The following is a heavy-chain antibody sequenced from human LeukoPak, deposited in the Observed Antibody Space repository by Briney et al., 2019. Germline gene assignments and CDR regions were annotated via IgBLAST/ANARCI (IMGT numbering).Heavy chain of an antibody. CDR2: INQDGSEK. CDR3: WRGGGGDGSGWSTTDY. J-gene: IGHJ4*02. Sequence: PGGSLRLSCVASGFTFSSYWMSWVRQAPGKGLEWVANINQDGSEKYDVDSAKGRFTISRDNAKNSLYLQMNSVRVEDTAMYYLWRGGGGDGSGWSTTDYWGQGTLVTISS. D-gene: IGHD6-19*01. V-gene: IGHV3-7*01. CDR1: GFTFSSYW.